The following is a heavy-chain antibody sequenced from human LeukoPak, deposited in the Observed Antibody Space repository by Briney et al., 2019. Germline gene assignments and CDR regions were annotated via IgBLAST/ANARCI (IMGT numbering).Heavy chain of an antibody. V-gene: IGHV3-11*01. D-gene: IGHD5-18*01. CDR2: ISSSGSTI. J-gene: IGHJ4*02. CDR3: ARDVDTAMAFDY. CDR1: GFTFSDYY. Sequence: GGSLRLSCAASGFTFSDYYMGWIRQAPGKGLEWVSYISSSGSTIYYADSVKGRFTISRDNAKNSLYLQVNSLRAEDTAVYYCARDVDTAMAFDYWGQGTLVTVSS.